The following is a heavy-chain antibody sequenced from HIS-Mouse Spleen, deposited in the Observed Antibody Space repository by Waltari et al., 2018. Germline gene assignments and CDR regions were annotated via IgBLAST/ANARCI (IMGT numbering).Heavy chain of an antibody. D-gene: IGHD6-13*01. Sequence: QLQLQESGPGLVKPSETLSLTCTVSGGSITSSSYYWGCLRQAPGKGLEWIGSIYYSGSTYYNPSLKSRVTISVDTSKNQFSLKLSSVTAADTAVYYCAREIPYSSSWYDWYFDLWGRGTLVTVSS. V-gene: IGHV4-39*07. CDR2: IYYSGST. CDR3: AREIPYSSSWYDWYFDL. J-gene: IGHJ2*01. CDR1: GGSITSSSYY.